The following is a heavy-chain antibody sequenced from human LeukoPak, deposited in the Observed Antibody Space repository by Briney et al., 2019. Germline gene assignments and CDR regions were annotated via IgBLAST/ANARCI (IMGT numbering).Heavy chain of an antibody. CDR1: GGSISSGDYY. Sequence: SETLSLTCTVSGGSISSGDYYWSCIRQPPGKGLEWIGYIYYSGSTYYNPSLKSRVTISVDTSKNQFSLKLSSVTAADTAVYYCARAGDCSSTSCYSGDFDYWGQGTLVTVSS. J-gene: IGHJ4*02. V-gene: IGHV4-30-4*01. D-gene: IGHD2-2*01. CDR2: IYYSGST. CDR3: ARAGDCSSTSCYSGDFDY.